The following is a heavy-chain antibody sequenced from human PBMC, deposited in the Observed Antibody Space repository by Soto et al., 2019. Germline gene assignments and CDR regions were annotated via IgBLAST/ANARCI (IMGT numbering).Heavy chain of an antibody. D-gene: IGHD3-22*01. J-gene: IGHJ4*02. CDR3: ARGRTGYDSSGYYPVY. CDR1: GGSFSGYY. V-gene: IGHV4-34*01. CDR2: INHSGST. Sequence: QVQLQQWGAGLLKPSETLSLTCAVYGGSFSGYYWSWIRQPPGKGLEWIGEINHSGSTNYNPSLKSRVTISVDTSKNQFSLKLSSVTAADTAVYYCARGRTGYDSSGYYPVYWGQGTLVTVSS.